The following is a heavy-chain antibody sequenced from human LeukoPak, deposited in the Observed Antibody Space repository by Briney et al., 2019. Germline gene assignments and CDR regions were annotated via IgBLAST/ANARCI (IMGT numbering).Heavy chain of an antibody. CDR3: ARRFSDISIDY. J-gene: IGHJ4*02. D-gene: IGHD2-15*01. CDR1: GGSISSYY. Sequence: SETLSLTCTVSGGSISSYYWSWIRQPPGKGLEWIGYIYYSGSTNYNPSLKSRVTISVDTSKNQFSLKLSSVTAADTAVYYCARRFSDISIDYWGQGTLVTVSS. V-gene: IGHV4-59*08. CDR2: IYYSGST.